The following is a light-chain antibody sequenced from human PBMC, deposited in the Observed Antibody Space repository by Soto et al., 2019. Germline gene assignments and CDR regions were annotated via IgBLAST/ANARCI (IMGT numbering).Light chain of an antibody. CDR2: WAS. CDR3: QQYYSTPYT. CDR1: QSVLYSPNNKNY. J-gene: IGKJ2*01. V-gene: IGKV4-1*01. Sequence: DIVMTQSPDSLAVSLGERATINCKSSQSVLYSPNNKNYLAWYQQKPGQPPKLLIYWASTRESGVPDRFSGSGSGTDFTLTISSLQAEDVAVYSCQQYYSTPYTFGQGNKLEIK.